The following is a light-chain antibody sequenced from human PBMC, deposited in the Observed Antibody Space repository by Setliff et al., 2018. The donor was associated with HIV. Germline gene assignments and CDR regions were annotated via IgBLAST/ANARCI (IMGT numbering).Light chain of an antibody. Sequence: TVVTQEPSFSVSPGGTVTLTCGLRSGSVSTGHFPSCYQQTPGQTPRMLIYSTNTRSSGVPDRFSCSILGNRAALTITGAQADDECDYYCVLYMGNGVSVFGGGTKVTVL. CDR3: VLYMGNGVSV. CDR2: STN. V-gene: IGLV8-61*01. CDR1: SGSVSTGHF. J-gene: IGLJ3*02.